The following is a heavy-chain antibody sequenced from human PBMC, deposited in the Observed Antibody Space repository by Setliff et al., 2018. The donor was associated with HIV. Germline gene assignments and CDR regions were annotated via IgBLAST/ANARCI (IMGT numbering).Heavy chain of an antibody. J-gene: IGHJ3*01. CDR1: GATIHYHY. V-gene: IGHV4-59*11. D-gene: IGHD1-7*01. CDR3: TRGPGGTVPKPLEAFDV. CDR2: VDYSGDT. Sequence: SETLSLTCSISGATIHYHYWSWIRQPPGEGLEWIGYVDYSGDTEYNPSLQSRATISRDPSKSQVSLNLNSATAADTAVYYCTRGPGGTVPKPLEAFDVWGRGAVVTVSS.